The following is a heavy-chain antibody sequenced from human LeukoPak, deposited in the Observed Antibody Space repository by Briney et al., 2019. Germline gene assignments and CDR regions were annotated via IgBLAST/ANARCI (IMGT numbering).Heavy chain of an antibody. CDR2: IYHSGST. CDR1: GYSISSGYY. J-gene: IGHJ1*01. CDR3: ATLAAAGDFQH. Sequence: SETLSLTCAVSGYSISSGYYWGWIRQPPGKGLEWIGSIYHSGSTYYNPSLKSRVTISVDTSKNQLSLKLSSVTAADTAVYYCATLAAAGDFQHWGQGTLVTVSS. V-gene: IGHV4-38-2*01. D-gene: IGHD6-13*01.